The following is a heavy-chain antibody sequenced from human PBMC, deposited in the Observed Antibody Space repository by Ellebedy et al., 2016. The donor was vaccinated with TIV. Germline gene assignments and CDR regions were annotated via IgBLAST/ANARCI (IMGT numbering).Heavy chain of an antibody. J-gene: IGHJ4*03. CDR2: IGTAGDT. V-gene: IGHV3-13*01. D-gene: IGHD2-21*01. CDR3: ARVRFGDTAVDY. CDR1: GFTFSSYD. Sequence: GESLKISCAASGFTFSSYDMHWVRHGTGKGLEWVSAIGTAGDTYYPGSVKGRFTISRENAKTSLYLQITSLRAEDTAVYYCARVRFGDTAVDYWGQGTLVTVSS.